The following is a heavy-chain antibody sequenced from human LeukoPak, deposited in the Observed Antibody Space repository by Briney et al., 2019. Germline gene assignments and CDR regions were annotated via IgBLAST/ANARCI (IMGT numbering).Heavy chain of an antibody. D-gene: IGHD5-18*01. Sequence: ASVKVSCTASGYTFTGYYMHWVRQAPGQGLEWMGWINPNSGGTNYAQKFQGWVTMTRDASISTAYMELSRLRSDDTAVYYCARARVEIQLWLPDAFDIWGQGTMVTVSS. CDR2: INPNSGGT. V-gene: IGHV1-2*04. CDR3: ARARVEIQLWLPDAFDI. J-gene: IGHJ3*02. CDR1: GYTFTGYY.